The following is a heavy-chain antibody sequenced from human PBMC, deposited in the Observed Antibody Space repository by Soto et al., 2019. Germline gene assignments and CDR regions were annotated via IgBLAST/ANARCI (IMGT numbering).Heavy chain of an antibody. CDR2: ITDTITDSVLRI. Sequence: PGGSLRLSCAASGFTFSNYAMSWVRQAPGKGLEWVSTITDTITDSVLRIYYADSVKGRFTISRDNAKNSLYLQMNSLRAEDTAVYYCARSWRIVTTTGTFWYFDLWGRGTLVTVSS. V-gene: IGHV3-23*01. CDR1: GFTFSNYA. CDR3: ARSWRIVTTTGTFWYFDL. D-gene: IGHD4-17*01. J-gene: IGHJ2*01.